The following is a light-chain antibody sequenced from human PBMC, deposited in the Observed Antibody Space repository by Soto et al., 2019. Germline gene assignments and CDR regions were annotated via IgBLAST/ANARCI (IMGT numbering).Light chain of an antibody. V-gene: IGLV1-44*01. CDR2: SHN. CDR1: SSNIGSNT. Sequence: QSVLTQPPSASGTPGQRVTISCSGISSNIGSNTVNWYQQLPGTAPKLLIYSHNQRPSGVPDRFSGSKSGTSASLAISGLQSEDEADYYCAAWDDSLNGHYVFGTGTKVTVL. J-gene: IGLJ1*01. CDR3: AAWDDSLNGHYV.